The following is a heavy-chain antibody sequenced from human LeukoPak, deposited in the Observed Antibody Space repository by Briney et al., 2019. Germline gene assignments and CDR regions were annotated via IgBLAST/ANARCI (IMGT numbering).Heavy chain of an antibody. J-gene: IGHJ3*02. D-gene: IGHD2-2*01. CDR1: GFTFSDYY. Sequence: GGSLRLSCAASGFTFSDYYISWIRQAPGKGLEWLSYISGSGNTIYYADSVKGRFTISRDNAKQSVYLEMNSLRAEATAVYYCAKSSYCISSTCYGRAFEIWGQGTMVTVSS. CDR2: ISGSGNTI. V-gene: IGHV3-11*01. CDR3: AKSSYCISSTCYGRAFEI.